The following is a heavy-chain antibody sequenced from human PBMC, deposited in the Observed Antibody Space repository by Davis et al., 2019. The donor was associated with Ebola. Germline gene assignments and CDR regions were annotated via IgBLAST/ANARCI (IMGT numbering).Heavy chain of an antibody. CDR2: ISWNSGSI. CDR3: AKDSYFDSSQGHFHH. Sequence: PGGSLRLSCAASGFTFEDYAMHWVRQTPGKGLEWVSSISWNSGSIGYADSVTGRFTISRDTAKNSLYLQMNSLRAEDTALYYCAKDSYFDSSQGHFHHWGQGTLVTVSS. D-gene: IGHD3-22*01. J-gene: IGHJ1*01. CDR1: GFTFEDYA. V-gene: IGHV3-9*01.